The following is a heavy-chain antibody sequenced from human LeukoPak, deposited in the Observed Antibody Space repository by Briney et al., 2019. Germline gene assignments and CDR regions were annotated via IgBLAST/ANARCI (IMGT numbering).Heavy chain of an antibody. CDR2: INPNSGGT. CDR1: GYTLTDYY. Sequence: ASVKVSFTASGYTLTDYYMHWVRQAPGQGLEWMGRINPNSGGTNYAQKFQGRVTMTRDTSISTVYMELSRLRSDDTAVYYCARVGYYESSGYYEYWGQGTLVTVSS. J-gene: IGHJ4*02. V-gene: IGHV1-2*06. D-gene: IGHD3-22*01. CDR3: ARVGYYESSGYYEY.